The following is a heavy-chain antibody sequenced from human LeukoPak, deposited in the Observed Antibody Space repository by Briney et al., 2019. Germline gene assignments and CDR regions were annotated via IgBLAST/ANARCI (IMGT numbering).Heavy chain of an antibody. V-gene: IGHV3-23*01. CDR3: AKCGPTTGYVGYYYYMDV. Sequence: EGSLRLSCAASGFTFSSYAMSWVRQAPGKGLEWVSAISGSGGSTYYADSVKGRFTISRDNSKNTLYLQMNSLRAEDTAVYYCAKCGPTTGYVGYYYYMDVWGKGTTVTVSS. CDR1: GFTFSSYA. D-gene: IGHD5-12*01. CDR2: ISGSGGST. J-gene: IGHJ6*03.